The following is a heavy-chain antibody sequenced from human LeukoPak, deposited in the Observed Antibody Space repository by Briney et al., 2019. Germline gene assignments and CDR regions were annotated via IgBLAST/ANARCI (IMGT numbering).Heavy chain of an antibody. CDR2: ISGCGGST. CDR3: AKDSGWQWLVSWFDP. CDR1: GFTFSSYA. J-gene: IGHJ5*02. Sequence: GGSLRLSCAASGFTFSSYAMSWVRQAPGKGLEWVSAISGCGGSTYYADSVKGRFTISRDNSKNTLYLQMNSLRAEDTAVYYCAKDSGWQWLVSWFDPWGQGTLVTVSS. V-gene: IGHV3-23*01. D-gene: IGHD6-19*01.